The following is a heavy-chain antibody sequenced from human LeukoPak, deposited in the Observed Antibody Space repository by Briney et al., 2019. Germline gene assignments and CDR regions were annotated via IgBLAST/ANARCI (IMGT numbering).Heavy chain of an antibody. CDR2: IYYSGST. D-gene: IGHD5-18*01. Sequence: PSETLSLTCTVSGGSLSSSSYYWGWIRQPPGTGLEWLGSIYYSGSTYYNPSLKSRVTISVNTSKNQFSLKLSSVTAADTAVYYCARTASGYSYGPRDSTDYYFDYWGQGTLVTVSS. J-gene: IGHJ4*02. CDR1: GGSLSSSSYY. V-gene: IGHV4-39*07. CDR3: ARTASGYSYGPRDSTDYYFDY.